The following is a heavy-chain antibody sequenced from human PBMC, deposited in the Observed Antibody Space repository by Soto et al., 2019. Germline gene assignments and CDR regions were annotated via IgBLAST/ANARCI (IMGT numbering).Heavy chain of an antibody. Sequence: PSETLSLTCTVSGGSISSSSYYWGWIRQPPGKGLEWIGSIYYSGSTYYNPSLKSRVTISVDTSKNHFSLKLTSATAADTAVYYCARRITRPERFDYWGQGALVTVSS. J-gene: IGHJ4*02. V-gene: IGHV4-39*02. CDR2: IYYSGST. CDR1: GGSISSSSYY. CDR3: ARRITRPERFDY. D-gene: IGHD1-20*01.